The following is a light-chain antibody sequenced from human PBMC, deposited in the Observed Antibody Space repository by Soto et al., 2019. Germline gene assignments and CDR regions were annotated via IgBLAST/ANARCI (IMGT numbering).Light chain of an antibody. J-gene: IGKJ4*01. CDR1: QSLLFSNGITY. V-gene: IGKV2-30*01. CDR2: EVS. CDR3: MEGTHWTLT. Sequence: EVVLTQSPLSLPVTVGQPATVSCRSSQSLLFSNGITYLTWFHQRPGQPPRRLISEVSNRESGVPDRFSGSGSGTDFTLRISRVEAEDVGLFYRMEGTHWTLTFGGGTRVEIK.